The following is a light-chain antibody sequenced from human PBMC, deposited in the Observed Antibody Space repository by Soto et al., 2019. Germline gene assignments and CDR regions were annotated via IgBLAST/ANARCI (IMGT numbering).Light chain of an antibody. J-gene: IGLJ1*01. CDR3: ISYTSSDTYV. CDR1: STDVGGYNY. V-gene: IGLV2-14*01. Sequence: QSALTQPASVSGSPGQSITISCTGTSTDVGGYNYVSWYQQHPGKAPKLMIYDVTSRPSGVSNRFSGSKSGNTASLIISGLQADDEADYYCISYTSSDTYVFGTGTKVTVL. CDR2: DVT.